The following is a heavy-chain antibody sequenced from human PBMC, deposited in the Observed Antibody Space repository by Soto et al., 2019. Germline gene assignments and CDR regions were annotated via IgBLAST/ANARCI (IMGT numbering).Heavy chain of an antibody. Sequence: SETLSLTCTVSGGSISSSSYYWGWIRQPPGKGLEWIGSIYYSGSTYYNPSLKSRVTISVDTSKNQFSLKLSSVTAADTAVYYCARGRDYDSPTWFDPWGQGTLVTVSS. V-gene: IGHV4-39*07. J-gene: IGHJ5*02. CDR3: ARGRDYDSPTWFDP. D-gene: IGHD3-22*01. CDR2: IYYSGST. CDR1: GGSISSSSYY.